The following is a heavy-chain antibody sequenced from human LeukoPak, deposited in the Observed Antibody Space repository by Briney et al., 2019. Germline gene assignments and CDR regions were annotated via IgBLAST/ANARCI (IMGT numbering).Heavy chain of an antibody. Sequence: PGGSLRLSCVASGFSFSGYAMHWVRRAPGKGLEYVSAITNSGDTTYYANSVKDRFTISRDNSKNTLYLQVGSLRAEDMAVYYCARVGVAGNLDYWGQGTLVTVSS. CDR2: ITNSGDTT. V-gene: IGHV3-64*01. J-gene: IGHJ4*02. CDR3: ARVGVAGNLDY. CDR1: GFSFSGYA. D-gene: IGHD6-19*01.